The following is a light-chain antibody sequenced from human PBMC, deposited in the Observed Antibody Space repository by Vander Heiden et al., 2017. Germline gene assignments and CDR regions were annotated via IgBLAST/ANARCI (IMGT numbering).Light chain of an antibody. J-gene: IGKJ3*01. V-gene: IGKV3-11*01. Sequence: EIVLTQSPATLSLSPGERATLSCRASQSVSIYLAWYQQKPGQAPRLLIYDASNRATGIPARFSGSGSGTDFTLTISSLEPEDFAVYYCQQRNNWPIFTFGPGTKVDIK. CDR3: QQRNNWPIFT. CDR1: QSVSIY. CDR2: DAS.